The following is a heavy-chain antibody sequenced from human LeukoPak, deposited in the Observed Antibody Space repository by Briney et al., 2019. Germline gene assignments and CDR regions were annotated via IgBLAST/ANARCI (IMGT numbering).Heavy chain of an antibody. CDR2: VTHGGST. CDR1: GGSFNSYS. V-gene: IGHV4-34*01. D-gene: IGHD3-10*01. Sequence: SETLSLTCAVHGGSFNSYSWSWIRQPPGTGLEWIGEVTHGGSTNYNPSLKSRVTISVDTSTNQFSLKLTSVTAAGRGVYYCARESYLDWFDPWSQGTLVTVSS. CDR3: ARESYLDWFDP. J-gene: IGHJ5*02.